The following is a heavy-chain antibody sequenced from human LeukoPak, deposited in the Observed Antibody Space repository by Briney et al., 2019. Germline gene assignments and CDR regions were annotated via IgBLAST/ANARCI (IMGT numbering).Heavy chain of an antibody. CDR1: GYTFTSYY. CDR2: INPSGGST. J-gene: IGHJ6*02. D-gene: IGHD2-2*01. Sequence: ASVKVSCTASGYTFTSYYMHWVRQAPGQGLEWMGIINPSGGSTSYAQKFQGRVTMTRDTSTSTVYMELSSLRSEDTAVYYCAREGVARNVVVPAAHLFYYYYGMDVWGQGTTVTVSS. CDR3: AREGVARNVVVPAAHLFYYYYGMDV. V-gene: IGHV1-46*01.